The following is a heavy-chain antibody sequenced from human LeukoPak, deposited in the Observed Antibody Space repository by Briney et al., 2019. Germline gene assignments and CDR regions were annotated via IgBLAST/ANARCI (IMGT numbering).Heavy chain of an antibody. CDR2: ISSDGSDT. J-gene: IGHJ4*02. CDR1: GFTFSTSA. Sequence: PGGSLRLSCAASGFTFSTSANHWVRQAPGKGLEWVAVISSDGSDTNYADSVKGRFTISRDNSKNTRYVEINSLRTWDTSVYYCARDRCTSTTCYLFDYWGQGTLVIVSS. D-gene: IGHD2/OR15-2a*01. CDR3: ARDRCTSTTCYLFDY. V-gene: IGHV3-30*04.